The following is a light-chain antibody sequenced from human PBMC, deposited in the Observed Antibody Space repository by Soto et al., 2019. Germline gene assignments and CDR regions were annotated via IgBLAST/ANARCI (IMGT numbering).Light chain of an antibody. V-gene: IGKV3-20*01. Sequence: EIVLTQSPGTLSLSPGERATLSCRASQSVASRNLAWYQQKSGQAPRLLIYGASSRAIHTPDRFSGSGSGTDFTLTISGLEPEDVAVYYCQHFGNSLWTFRQGTKVEI. J-gene: IGKJ1*01. CDR3: QHFGNSLWT. CDR1: QSVASRN. CDR2: GAS.